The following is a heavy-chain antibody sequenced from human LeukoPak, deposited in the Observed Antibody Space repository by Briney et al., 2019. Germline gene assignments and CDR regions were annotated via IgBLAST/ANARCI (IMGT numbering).Heavy chain of an antibody. CDR1: GFTFSSYE. V-gene: IGHV3-48*03. CDR3: ARDPWSGTGL. D-gene: IGHD3-3*01. J-gene: IGHJ4*02. CDR2: ISSSGSTI. Sequence: GGSLRLSCAASGFTFSSYEMNWVRQAPGKGLEWVSYISSSGSTIYYADSVKGRFTISRDNAKNSLYLQMNSLRAEDTAVYYCARDPWSGTGLWGQGTLVTVSS.